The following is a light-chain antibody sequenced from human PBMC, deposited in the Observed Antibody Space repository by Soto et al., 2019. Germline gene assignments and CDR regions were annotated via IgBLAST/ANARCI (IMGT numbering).Light chain of an antibody. CDR3: QQYNDWPT. V-gene: IGKV3D-15*01. Sequence: EIVMTQSPATLSVSPGERATLSCRASQSVSSNLAWYQQKPGQAPRLLIYGASSRAAGIPARFSGSGSGTELTLTISNLQSEDFAVYCCQQYNDWPTFGQGTKVEIK. J-gene: IGKJ1*01. CDR2: GAS. CDR1: QSVSSN.